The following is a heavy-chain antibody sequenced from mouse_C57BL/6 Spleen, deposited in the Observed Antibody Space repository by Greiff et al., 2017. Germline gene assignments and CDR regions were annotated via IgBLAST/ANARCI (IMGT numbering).Heavy chain of an antibody. Sequence: VQLQQSGAELVKPGASVKISCQASGYAFSSYWMNWVKQRPGKGLEWIGQIYPGDGDTNYNGKFKGKATLTADKSSSTAYMQLSSLTSEDSAVYFCARWGYYGSSYSHFDVWGTGTTVTVSS. CDR2: IYPGDGDT. V-gene: IGHV1-80*01. CDR3: ARWGYYGSSYSHFDV. CDR1: GYAFSSYW. J-gene: IGHJ1*03. D-gene: IGHD1-1*01.